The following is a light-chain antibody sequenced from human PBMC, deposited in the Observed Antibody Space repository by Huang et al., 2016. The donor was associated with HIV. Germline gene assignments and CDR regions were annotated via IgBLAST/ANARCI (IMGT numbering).Light chain of an antibody. J-gene: IGKJ5*01. V-gene: IGKV3-11*01. CDR1: QSVGTY. CDR2: DAS. Sequence: EIVLTQSPATLSLSPGERATLSCRASQSVGTYLAWYQQKPGQAPRLFIYDASHRATGIPARFSGSWSGTDFTLTINSLEPEDFAVYYCQQRSDWPITFGQGTRLEIK. CDR3: QQRSDWPIT.